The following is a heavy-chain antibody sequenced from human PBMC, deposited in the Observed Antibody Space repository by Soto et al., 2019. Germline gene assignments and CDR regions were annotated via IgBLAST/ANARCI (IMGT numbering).Heavy chain of an antibody. J-gene: IGHJ6*03. CDR1: GGSISRYY. Sequence: NPSETLSLTCTVSGGSISRYYWSWIRQPPGKGLEWIGYIYYSGSTNYNPSLKSRVTISVDTSKNQFSLKLSSVTAADTAVYYCARAECSSTSCYRSYYYMDVWGKGTTVTVSS. V-gene: IGHV4-59*08. CDR3: ARAECSSTSCYRSYYYMDV. CDR2: IYYSGST. D-gene: IGHD2-2*01.